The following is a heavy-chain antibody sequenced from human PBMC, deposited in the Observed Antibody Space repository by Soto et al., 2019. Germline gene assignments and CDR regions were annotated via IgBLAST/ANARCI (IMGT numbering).Heavy chain of an antibody. CDR3: ATSYGNAWYTY. CDR2: MHYTXFS. D-gene: IGHD6-13*01. V-gene: IGHV4-59*02. Sequence: TXXTLSLTCSFSCDSVSSHYLTWIRQSPEKGLERTGXMHYTXFSHHNTSPKXXLTISADXXKNPPTLQMTSVTLADPAVYYCATSYGNAWYTYWGQGTQVTVSS. J-gene: IGHJ4*02. CDR1: CDSVSSHY.